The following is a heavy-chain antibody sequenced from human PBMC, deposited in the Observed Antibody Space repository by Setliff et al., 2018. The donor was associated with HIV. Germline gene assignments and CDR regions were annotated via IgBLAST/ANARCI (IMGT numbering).Heavy chain of an antibody. CDR1: GGSLSDSF. D-gene: IGHD3-10*01. CDR3: ARGLHYHGSGSHRLGAFDV. Sequence: YGGSLSDSFWGWIRHPPGKGLEWIGEIDHSGSSNYNSSLESRVTISRDTSKKQFSLEMTSVTAADAAAYFCARGLHYHGSGSHRLGAFDVWGRGTLVTVSS. CDR2: IDHSGSS. J-gene: IGHJ3*01. V-gene: IGHV4-34*01.